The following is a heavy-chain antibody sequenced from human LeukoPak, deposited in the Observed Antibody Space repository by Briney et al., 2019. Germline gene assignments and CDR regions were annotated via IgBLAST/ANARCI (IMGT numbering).Heavy chain of an antibody. CDR1: GFTFSSYA. CDR2: ISSNGDNT. V-gene: IGHV3-64D*09. CDR3: VTLWRTVYYYGMDV. D-gene: IGHD3-3*01. J-gene: IGHJ6*02. Sequence: GGSLRLSCSASGFTFSSYAMQWVRQAPGKGLEYVSSISSNGDNTYYADSVKGRFTISRDNSKNTLYLQMSSLRAEDTAVYYCVTLWRTVYYYGMDVWGQGTTVTVSS.